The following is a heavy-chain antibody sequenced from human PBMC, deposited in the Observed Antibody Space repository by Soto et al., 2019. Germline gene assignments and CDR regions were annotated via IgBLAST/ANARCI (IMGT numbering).Heavy chain of an antibody. Sequence: SVKVSCKASGGTFSSYAISWVRQAPGQGLEWMGGIIPICGTANYAQKFQGRVTITADKSTSTAYMERSSLRSEDTAVYYCAKTTYYDFWSGYFGAPNYYGMDVWGQGTTVTVSS. V-gene: IGHV1-69*06. D-gene: IGHD3-3*01. CDR1: GGTFSSYA. CDR3: AKTTYYDFWSGYFGAPNYYGMDV. CDR2: IIPICGTA. J-gene: IGHJ6*02.